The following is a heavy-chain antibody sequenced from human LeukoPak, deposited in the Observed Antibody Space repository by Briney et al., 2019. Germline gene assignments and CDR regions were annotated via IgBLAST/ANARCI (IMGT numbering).Heavy chain of an antibody. CDR1: GFTFSDYY. J-gene: IGHJ4*02. Sequence: GGSQRLSCAASGFTFSDYYMSWIRQAPGKGLEWVSYISSSTTYTNYAESVKGRFTISRDNAKNSLFLQMNSLRAEDTAVYYCARGGKSRPFDYWGQGTLVTVSS. CDR3: ARGGKSRPFDY. D-gene: IGHD3-16*01. V-gene: IGHV3-11*05. CDR2: ISSSTTYT.